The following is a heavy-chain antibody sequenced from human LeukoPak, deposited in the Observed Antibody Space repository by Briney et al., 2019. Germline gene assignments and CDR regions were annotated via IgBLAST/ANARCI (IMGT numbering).Heavy chain of an antibody. Sequence: GGSLRLSCAASGFTFSSYAMSWVRQAPGKGLEWVSAISGSGGSTHYADSVKGRFTISRDNSKNTLYLQMNSLRAEDTAVYYCAKGYSYGRYYFDYWGQGTPVTVSS. J-gene: IGHJ4*02. CDR3: AKGYSYGRYYFDY. CDR2: ISGSGGST. V-gene: IGHV3-23*01. CDR1: GFTFSSYA. D-gene: IGHD5-18*01.